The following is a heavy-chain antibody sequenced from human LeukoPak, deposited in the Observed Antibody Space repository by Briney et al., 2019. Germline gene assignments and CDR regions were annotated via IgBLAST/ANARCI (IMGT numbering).Heavy chain of an antibody. V-gene: IGHV4-34*01. D-gene: IGHD5-12*01. J-gene: IGHJ4*02. CDR1: GGSFSGYY. Sequence: SETLSLTCAVYGGSFSGYYWGWIRQPPGKGLEWIGEINHSGSTNYNPSLKSRVTISVDTSKNQFSLKLSSVTAADTAVYYCARHPRYSGYDHPFYFDYWGQGTLVTVSS. CDR2: INHSGST. CDR3: ARHPRYSGYDHPFYFDY.